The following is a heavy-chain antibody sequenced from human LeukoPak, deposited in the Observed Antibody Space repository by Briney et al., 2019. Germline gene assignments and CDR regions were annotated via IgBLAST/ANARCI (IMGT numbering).Heavy chain of an antibody. CDR1: GFTFSSYA. CDR3: ARALLLIAVAGLGYYYYYGMDV. Sequence: GGSLRLSCAASGFTFSSYAMHWVRQAPGKGLEWVAVISYDGSNKYYADSVKGRFTISRDNSKNTLYLQMNSLRAEDTAVYYCARALLLIAVAGLGYYYYYGMDVWGQGTTVTVSS. J-gene: IGHJ6*02. D-gene: IGHD6-19*01. V-gene: IGHV3-30-3*01. CDR2: ISYDGSNK.